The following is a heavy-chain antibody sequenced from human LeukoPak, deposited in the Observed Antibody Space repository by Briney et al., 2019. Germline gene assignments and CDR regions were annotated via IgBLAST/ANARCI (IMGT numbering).Heavy chain of an antibody. CDR2: IYYSGST. D-gene: IGHD6-6*01. J-gene: IGHJ5*02. CDR1: GGSISSYY. Sequence: SETLSLTCTVSGGSISSYYWSWIRQPPGKGLEWIGYIYYSGSTNYNPSLKSRVTISVDTSKNQFSLQLNSVTPEDTAVYYCARDPRSIAAFFFDPWGQGTLVTVSS. CDR3: ARDPRSIAAFFFDP. V-gene: IGHV4-59*12.